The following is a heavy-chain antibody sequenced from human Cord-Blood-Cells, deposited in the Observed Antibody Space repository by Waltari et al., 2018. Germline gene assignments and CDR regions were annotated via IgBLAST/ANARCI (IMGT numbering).Heavy chain of an antibody. CDR3: ETRRSGSIYYYYYDLDV. D-gene: IGHD6-25*01. J-gene: IGHJ6*03. Sequence: EVQLVESGGGLIQPGGSLRLSCAASGFTVSSNYMSWVRQAPGKGVEWVSVIYSGGSTYYADYGKGRFTISRENSKNSLYLQMNSLRAEDTAVYYWETRRSGSIYYYYYDLDVWGKGTTVTVSS. CDR1: GFTVSSNY. V-gene: IGHV3-53*01. CDR2: IYSGGST.